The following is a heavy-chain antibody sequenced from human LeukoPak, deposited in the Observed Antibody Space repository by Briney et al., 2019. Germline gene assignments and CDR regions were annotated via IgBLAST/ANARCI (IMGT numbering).Heavy chain of an antibody. CDR3: AKSYGSGRAHDF. J-gene: IGHJ4*02. V-gene: IGHV1-46*01. Sequence: GASVKVSCKASGYTFTSYYIHWVRQAPGQGLEWMGLINPRDGSTTYAQRFQGRVTMTRETSTSTVYMDLSNLRSDDTAVYYCAKSYGSGRAHDFWGQGTLVTVSS. D-gene: IGHD3-10*01. CDR2: INPRDGST. CDR1: GYTFTSYY.